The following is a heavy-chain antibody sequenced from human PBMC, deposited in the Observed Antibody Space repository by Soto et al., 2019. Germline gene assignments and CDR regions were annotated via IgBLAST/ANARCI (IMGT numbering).Heavy chain of an antibody. J-gene: IGHJ6*02. CDR1: GFSLSTSGVG. D-gene: IGHD6-13*01. V-gene: IGHV2-5*01. CDR2: IYWNDDK. CDR3: AHGASSGYSSSWYDWGSYYYGMDV. Sequence: QITLKESGPTLVKPTQTLTLTCTFSGFSLSTSGVGVGWIRQPPGKALEWLALIYWNDDKRYSPSLKSRLTITKDTSKNQVVLTMTNMDPVDTATYYCAHGASSGYSSSWYDWGSYYYGMDVWGQGTTVTVSS.